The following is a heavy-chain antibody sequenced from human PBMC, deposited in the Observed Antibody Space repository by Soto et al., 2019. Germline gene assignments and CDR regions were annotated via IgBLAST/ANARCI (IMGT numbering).Heavy chain of an antibody. CDR2: IYYSGST. CDR3: ARDSYNFDN. D-gene: IGHD5-18*01. J-gene: IGHJ4*02. CDR1: GGSIRSYY. V-gene: IGHV4-59*01. Sequence: PSETLSLTCTVSGGSIRSYYRSWIRQPPGKGLEWIGYIYYSGSTDYNPSLKSRVTISVDTSKNQFSLKLRSVTAADTAVYYCARDSYNFDNWGQGILVTVSS.